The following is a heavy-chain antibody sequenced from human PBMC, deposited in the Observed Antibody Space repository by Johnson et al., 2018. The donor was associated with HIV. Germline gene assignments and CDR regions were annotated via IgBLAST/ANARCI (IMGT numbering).Heavy chain of an antibody. CDR2: IRYDGSNK. V-gene: IGHV3-30*02. J-gene: IGHJ3*01. CDR1: GFTFSSYA. D-gene: IGHD1-26*01. Sequence: QVQLVESGGGVVQPGRSLRLSCAASGFTFSSYAMHWVRQAPGKGLEWVAFIRYDGSNKYYGDAVKGRFTISRDNSKNTLYLQMNSLRAEDTAVYYCAAPVGATGWGQGTMVTVAS. CDR3: AAPVGATG.